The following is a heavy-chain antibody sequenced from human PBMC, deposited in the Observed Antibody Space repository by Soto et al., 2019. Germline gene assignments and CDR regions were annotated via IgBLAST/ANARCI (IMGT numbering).Heavy chain of an antibody. CDR1: GGSFSGYY. CDR3: ARLVAAAEEYYYGMDV. CDR2: INHSGST. V-gene: IGHV4-34*01. J-gene: IGHJ6*02. D-gene: IGHD6-13*01. Sequence: PSETLSLTCAVYGGSFSGYYWSWIRQPPGKGLEWIGEINHSGSTNYNPSLKSRVTISVDTSKNQFSLKLSSVTAADTAVYYCARLVAAAEEYYYGMDVRGQRTTVTVSS.